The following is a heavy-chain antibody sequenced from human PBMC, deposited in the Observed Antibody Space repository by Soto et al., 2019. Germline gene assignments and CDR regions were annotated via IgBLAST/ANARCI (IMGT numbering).Heavy chain of an antibody. Sequence: SETLSLTCTVSGGSVSSGSYYWSWIRQPPGKGLEWIGYIFYSGSTNYNPSLKSRVTISVGTSKNQFSLKLSSVTAADTAVYYCARGYITIFGVVYYYYGMDVWGQGTTVTVSS. D-gene: IGHD3-3*01. J-gene: IGHJ6*02. CDR2: IFYSGST. CDR1: GGSVSSGSYY. V-gene: IGHV4-61*01. CDR3: ARGYITIFGVVYYYYGMDV.